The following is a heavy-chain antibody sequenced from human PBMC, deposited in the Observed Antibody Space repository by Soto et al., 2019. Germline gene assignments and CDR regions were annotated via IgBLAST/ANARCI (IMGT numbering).Heavy chain of an antibody. V-gene: IGHV4-39*01. CDR2: IYYSGST. CDR1: GGSISSSSYY. J-gene: IGHJ6*02. D-gene: IGHD4-4*01. Sequence: PSETLSLTCTVSGGSISSSSYYWGWIRQPPGKGLEWIGSIYYSGSTYYNPSLKSRVTISVDTSKNQFSLKLSSVTAADTAVYYCARRGLQHDYYYGMDVWGQGTTVTVSS. CDR3: ARRGLQHDYYYGMDV.